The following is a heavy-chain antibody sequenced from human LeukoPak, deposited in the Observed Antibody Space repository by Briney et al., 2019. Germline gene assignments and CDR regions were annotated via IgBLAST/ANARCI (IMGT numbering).Heavy chain of an antibody. CDR2: ISTYNGNT. CDR3: ARIFLSVVAPKRWFDP. CDR1: GYTFTSYG. V-gene: IGHV1-18*01. J-gene: IGHJ5*02. Sequence: ASVEVSCKASGYTFTSYGISWVRQAPGQGLEWMGWISTYNGNTNSAQKLQGRVTMTTDTSTSTAYMELRSLRSDDTAVYYCARIFLSVVAPKRWFDPWGQGTLVTVSS. D-gene: IGHD4-23*01.